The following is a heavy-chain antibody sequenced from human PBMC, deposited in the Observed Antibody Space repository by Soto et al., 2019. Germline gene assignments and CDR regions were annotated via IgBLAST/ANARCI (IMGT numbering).Heavy chain of an antibody. Sequence: QMQLVQSGAAVKEPGSSVKVSCKASGGTFDSFAISWVRQAPGQGPEWLGGIVPVFQTTNYAQRFQDRVTITADGSTGTAYIELRNVRSEDSAIYYCASRIWDAPFVPLHYYYIMDVWGQGTTVTVS. CDR2: IVPVFQTT. D-gene: IGHD3-16*01. J-gene: IGHJ6*02. CDR3: ASRIWDAPFVPLHYYYIMDV. V-gene: IGHV1-69*01. CDR1: GGTFDSFA.